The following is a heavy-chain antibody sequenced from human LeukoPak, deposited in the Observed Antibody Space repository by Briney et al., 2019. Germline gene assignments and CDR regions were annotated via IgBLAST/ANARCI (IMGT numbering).Heavy chain of an antibody. CDR3: GKVESAYCSGVNCYFNWFDT. D-gene: IGHD2-15*01. Sequence: GASVKVSCKASGGTFTSYAISWVRQAPGQGLEWMGGIIPIFGTTNYAQTFQDRVMITAGDPPSTVYLELSSLRSEDTAVYYCGKVESAYCSGVNCYFNWFDTWGQGTLVTVSS. V-gene: IGHV1-69*13. J-gene: IGHJ5*02. CDR2: IIPIFGTT. CDR1: GGTFTSYA.